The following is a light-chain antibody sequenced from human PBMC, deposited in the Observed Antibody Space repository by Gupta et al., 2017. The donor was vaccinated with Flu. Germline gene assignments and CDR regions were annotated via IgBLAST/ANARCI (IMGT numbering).Light chain of an antibody. CDR3: QTWGTGPWV. J-gene: IGLJ3*02. CDR1: SGHSSYA. Sequence: SSGHSSYAIAWHQQQPEKGPRYLMKLNSDGSHSKGDGIPDRFSGSSSGAERYLTISSLQSEDEADYYCQTWGTGPWVFGGGTKLTVL. CDR2: LNSDGSH. V-gene: IGLV4-69*01.